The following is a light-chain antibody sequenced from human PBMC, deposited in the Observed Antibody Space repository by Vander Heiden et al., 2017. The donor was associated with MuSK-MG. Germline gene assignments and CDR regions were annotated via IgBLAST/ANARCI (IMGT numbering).Light chain of an antibody. Sequence: DIVMTQSPDSLAVSLGERATINCKSSQSVLYSSNNKYYLAWYQQKPGQPPKLLITWASTRESGVPDRFTGSGSGTDFTLTISSLQAEDVALYYCQQYYSAPHTFGQGTKLEIK. CDR2: WAS. V-gene: IGKV4-1*01. J-gene: IGKJ2*01. CDR1: QSVLYSSNNKYY. CDR3: QQYYSAPHT.